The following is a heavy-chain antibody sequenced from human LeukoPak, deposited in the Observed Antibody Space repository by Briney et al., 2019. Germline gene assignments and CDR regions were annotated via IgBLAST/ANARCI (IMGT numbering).Heavy chain of an antibody. Sequence: ASVKVSCKASGYTFTSYGISWVRQALGQGLEWMGLISAYNGNTNYAQKLQGRVTMTTDTSTSTAYMELRSLRSDDTAVYYCATTPIYCSGGSCYSYFDYWGQGTLVTVSS. J-gene: IGHJ4*02. CDR2: ISAYNGNT. D-gene: IGHD2-15*01. CDR3: ATTPIYCSGGSCYSYFDY. V-gene: IGHV1-18*01. CDR1: GYTFTSYG.